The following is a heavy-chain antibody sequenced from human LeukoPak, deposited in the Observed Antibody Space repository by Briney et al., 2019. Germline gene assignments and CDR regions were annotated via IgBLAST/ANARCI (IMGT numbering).Heavy chain of an antibody. CDR1: GITFSNYA. V-gene: IGHV3-23*01. Sequence: GGSLRLSCAVSGITFSNYAMSWVRQAPGKGLEWISAISGVGGSTYYADSVKGRFTISRDNSKNTLYLQMSSLRAEDTAVYYCAAKSGYWGQGALVTVSS. CDR3: AAKSGY. J-gene: IGHJ4*02. CDR2: ISGVGGST.